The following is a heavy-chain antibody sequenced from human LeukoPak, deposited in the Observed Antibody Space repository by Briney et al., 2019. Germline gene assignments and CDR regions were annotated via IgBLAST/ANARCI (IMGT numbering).Heavy chain of an antibody. CDR1: GGSVSSGDYY. CDR2: MYYSGST. J-gene: IGHJ5*02. Sequence: SETLSLTCTVSGGSVSSGDYYWSWIRQPPGKGLEWIAYMYYSGSTYYNPSLKSRVTMSADTSKNQLSLKLSSVTAADTAVYYCARPYYYDSRIDPWGQGILVTVSS. V-gene: IGHV4-30-4*01. CDR3: ARPYYYDSRIDP. D-gene: IGHD3-22*01.